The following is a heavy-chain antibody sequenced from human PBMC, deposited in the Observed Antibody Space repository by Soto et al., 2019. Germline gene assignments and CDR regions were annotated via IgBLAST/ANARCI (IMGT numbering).Heavy chain of an antibody. V-gene: IGHV5-51*01. J-gene: IGHJ4*02. CDR3: ARLGFPGAIYFDS. CDR1: GYNFTTFW. Sequence: GESLKISCNGSGYNFTTFWICWVRQMPCKGLEWMGIIYPGDSETKYSPDFEGQVTISADRSTNTAYLQWRSLRASDTAMYYCARLGFPGAIYFDSWGLGTLVTVSS. CDR2: IYPGDSET.